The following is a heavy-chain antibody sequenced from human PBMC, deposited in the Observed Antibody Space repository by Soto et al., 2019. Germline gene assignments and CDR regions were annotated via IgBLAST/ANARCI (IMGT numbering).Heavy chain of an antibody. J-gene: IGHJ6*02. V-gene: IGHV3-30-3*01. D-gene: IGHD2-2*02. Sequence: GGSLRLSCAASGVTFSSYAMHWVRQAPGKGLEWVAVISYDGSNKYYADSVKGRFTISRDNSKNTLYLQMNSLRAEDTAVYYCARDRIVVVPAAIQVYYYYGMDVWGQGTTVTVSS. CDR1: GVTFSSYA. CDR2: ISYDGSNK. CDR3: ARDRIVVVPAAIQVYYYYGMDV.